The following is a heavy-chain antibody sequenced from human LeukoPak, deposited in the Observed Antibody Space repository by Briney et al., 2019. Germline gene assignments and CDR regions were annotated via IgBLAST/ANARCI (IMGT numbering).Heavy chain of an antibody. J-gene: IGHJ4*02. CDR2: IYSGGST. CDR3: AKSYEGYYFDY. D-gene: IGHD5-12*01. CDR1: GFTVSSNY. Sequence: GGSLRLSCAASGFTVSSNYMSWVRQAPGEGLEWVPVIYSGGSTYYADSVKGRFTISRDNSKNTLYLQMNSLRAEDTAVYYCAKSYEGYYFDYWGQGTLVTVSS. V-gene: IGHV3-53*01.